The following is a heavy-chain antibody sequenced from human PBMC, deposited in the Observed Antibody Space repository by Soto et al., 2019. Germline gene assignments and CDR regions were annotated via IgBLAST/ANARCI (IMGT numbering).Heavy chain of an antibody. CDR3: AKDPITIFGVVISADTLDY. Sequence: PGGSLRLSCAASGFTFSSYAMSWVRQAPGKGLEWVSAISGSGGSTYYADSVKGRFTISRDNSKNTLYLQMNSLRAEDTAVYYCAKDPITIFGVVISADTLDYWGQGTLVTVSS. CDR2: ISGSGGST. J-gene: IGHJ4*02. D-gene: IGHD3-3*01. V-gene: IGHV3-23*01. CDR1: GFTFSSYA.